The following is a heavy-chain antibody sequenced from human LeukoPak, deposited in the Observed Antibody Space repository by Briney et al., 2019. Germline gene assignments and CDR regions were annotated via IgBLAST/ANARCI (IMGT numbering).Heavy chain of an antibody. J-gene: IGHJ5*02. D-gene: IGHD3-9*01. CDR1: GGSFSGYY. Sequence: SETLSLTCAVYGGSFSGYYWSWIRQPPGKGLEWIGEINHSGSTNYNPSLKSRVTISVDTSKNQFSLKLSSVTAADTAVYYCARGSRLRYFDWFRFDPWGQGTLVTVSS. V-gene: IGHV4-34*01. CDR3: ARGSRLRYFDWFRFDP. CDR2: INHSGST.